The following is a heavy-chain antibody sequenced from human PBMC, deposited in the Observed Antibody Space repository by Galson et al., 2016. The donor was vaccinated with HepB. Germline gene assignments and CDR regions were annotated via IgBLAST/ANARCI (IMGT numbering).Heavy chain of an antibody. Sequence: SVKVSCKASGGTFNSYGISWVRQAPGQGLEWMGGIIPNLGTAKYAQKFQGRVTITADTSTSTVYMELSSLRSEDTAVFYCARSEEPVRGYCSSSSCYFFDFWSQGTLVTVSS. CDR2: IIPNLGTA. D-gene: IGHD2-2*01. J-gene: IGHJ4*02. V-gene: IGHV1-69*06. CDR3: ARSEEPVRGYCSSSSCYFFDF. CDR1: GGTFNSYG.